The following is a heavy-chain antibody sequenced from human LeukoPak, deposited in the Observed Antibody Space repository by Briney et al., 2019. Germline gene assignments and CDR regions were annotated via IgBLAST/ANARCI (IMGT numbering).Heavy chain of an antibody. V-gene: IGHV1-46*01. CDR1: GYTFPSYS. Sequence: ASVKVSCKASGYTFPSYSMHWVRQAPGQGLEWMGIINPTGGSTTYAQKFQGRVTMTRDTSTSTVYMELSSLRSEDTAVYYCARVVISHCYFDYWGQGTLVTVSS. J-gene: IGHJ4*02. CDR3: ARVVISHCYFDY. CDR2: INPTGGST.